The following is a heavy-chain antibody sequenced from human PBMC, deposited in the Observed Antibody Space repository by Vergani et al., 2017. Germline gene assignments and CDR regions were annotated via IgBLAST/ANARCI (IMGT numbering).Heavy chain of an antibody. V-gene: IGHV1-46*03. J-gene: IGHJ4*02. D-gene: IGHD3-9*01. Sequence: QVQVVQSGAEVKKSGASVKVSCKTSGYTFSNYYMHWVLQAPGQGLEWMGIINPSGGHTNYAQKFQGRVTMTRDTSTSTVYMELSSLRSEDTAIYYGARGDYGILTGYRYWGQGTLVTVSA. CDR3: ARGDYGILTGYRY. CDR1: GYTFSNYY. CDR2: INPSGGHT.